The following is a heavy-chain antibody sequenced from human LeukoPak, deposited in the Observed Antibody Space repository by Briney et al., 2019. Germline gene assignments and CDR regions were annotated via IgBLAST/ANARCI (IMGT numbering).Heavy chain of an antibody. V-gene: IGHV5-51*03. CDR1: GYSFTSYW. CDR3: ARTRVKMETREFDY. CDR2: IYTGDSDT. D-gene: IGHD5-24*01. Sequence: PGESLKISCKGSGYSFTSYWIGWVGQMPGGELVWLGIIYTGDSDTRDSPSFQGQVTISADKSISTAYLQWSSLKASDTAVYYCARTRVKMETREFDYWGQGTLVTVSS. J-gene: IGHJ4*02.